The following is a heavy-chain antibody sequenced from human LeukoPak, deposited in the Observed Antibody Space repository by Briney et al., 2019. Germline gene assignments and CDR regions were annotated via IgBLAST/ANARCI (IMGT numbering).Heavy chain of an antibody. CDR3: ARATIAVAFDY. V-gene: IGHV3-30*03. CDR1: GFTFSSYG. Sequence: GGSLRLSCAASGFTFSSYGMHWVRQAPGKGLEWVAVISYDGSNEYYADSVKGRFTISRDNSKNTLYLQMNSLRAEDTAVYYCARATIAVAFDYWGQGTLVTVSS. D-gene: IGHD6-19*01. J-gene: IGHJ4*02. CDR2: ISYDGSNE.